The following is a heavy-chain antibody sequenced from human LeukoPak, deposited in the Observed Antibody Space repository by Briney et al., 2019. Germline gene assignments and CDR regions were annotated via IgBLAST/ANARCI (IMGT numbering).Heavy chain of an antibody. V-gene: IGHV3-7*01. CDR3: MTTVTTLLFKDAFDI. Sequence: GGSLRLSCAASGFTFSSYWMSWVRQAPGKGLEWAANIKQDGSEKYYVDSVKGRFTISRDNAKNSLYLQMNSLRAEDTAVYYCMTTVTTLLFKDAFDIWGQGTMVTVSS. CDR2: IKQDGSEK. J-gene: IGHJ3*02. D-gene: IGHD4-17*01. CDR1: GFTFSSYW.